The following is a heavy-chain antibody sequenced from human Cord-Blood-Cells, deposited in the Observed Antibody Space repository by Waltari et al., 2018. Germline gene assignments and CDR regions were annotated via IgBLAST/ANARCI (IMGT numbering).Heavy chain of an antibody. CDR2: MNPNRGNT. CDR3: ARLGSSSWYYYYYGMDV. CDR1: GYTFTSYD. V-gene: IGHV1-8*01. J-gene: IGHJ6*02. Sequence: QVQLVQSGAEVKKPGASVKVSCKASGYTFTSYDINWVRQATGQGLEWMGWMNPNRGNTGYAQKLQGRVTMTRNTSISTAYMELSSLRSAETAVYYGARLGSSSWYYYYYGMDVWGQGTTVTVSS. D-gene: IGHD6-13*01.